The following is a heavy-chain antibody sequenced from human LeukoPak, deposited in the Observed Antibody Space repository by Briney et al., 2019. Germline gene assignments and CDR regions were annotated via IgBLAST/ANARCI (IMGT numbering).Heavy chain of an antibody. V-gene: IGHV1-2*02. J-gene: IGHJ4*02. CDR2: INPNSGAT. CDR1: GFTFTGYF. D-gene: IGHD2-15*01. Sequence: GASVKVSCKTSGFTFTGYFVHWVRQAPGQGLEWVGWINPNSGATDNAQKFQGRVTMTRDTSLSTAYMELNRLRYDDTAVYFCARALYCRGGSCYGSMEKYYFDYWGQGTLVTVSS. CDR3: ARALYCRGGSCYGSMEKYYFDY.